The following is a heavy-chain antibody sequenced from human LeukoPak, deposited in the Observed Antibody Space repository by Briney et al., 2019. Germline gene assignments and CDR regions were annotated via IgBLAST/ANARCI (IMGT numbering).Heavy chain of an antibody. CDR3: ARQLMVRDNNYYYYGKDV. D-gene: IGHD3-10*01. V-gene: IGHV1-18*01. CDR1: GYTFTNYG. J-gene: IGHJ6*02. CDR2: ISAYTNRV. Sequence: ASVKVSCKASGYTFTNYGISWVRQAPGQGLEWVGWISAYTNRVNNPRKFEGRVTMTTDTSTSTAYMELRSLRSDDTAIYYCARQLMVRDNNYYYYGKDVWGQGTTVTVSS.